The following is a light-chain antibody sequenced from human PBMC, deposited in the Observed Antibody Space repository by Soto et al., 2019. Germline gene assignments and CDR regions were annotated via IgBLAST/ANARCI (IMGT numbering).Light chain of an antibody. V-gene: IGKV3-20*01. Sequence: EIVLTQSPDTLSLSRGERATLSCRASQSVSSDFLVWYQQKPGQAPRLLIYGASSRATGIPDRFSGSECGTDFFLTISRLEPEDFAVYYCQHYDNTPPSVTFGPGTKVDFK. CDR3: QHYDNTPPSVT. J-gene: IGKJ3*01. CDR1: QSVSSDF. CDR2: GAS.